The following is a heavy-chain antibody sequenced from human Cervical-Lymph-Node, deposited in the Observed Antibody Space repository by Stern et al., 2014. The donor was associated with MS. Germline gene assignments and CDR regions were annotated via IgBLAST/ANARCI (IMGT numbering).Heavy chain of an antibody. D-gene: IGHD3-3*01. CDR2: IIPLFGTP. CDR3: ACESGSSIFGMGH. CDR1: GGVFVSNA. J-gene: IGHJ1*01. V-gene: IGHV1-69*01. Sequence: QVQLVQSGAEVKKPGSSVKVSCKESGGVFVSNAISWVRQAPGQGFEWIGGIIPLFGTPNYAQKFQGRVTITADESTTTAYLELSSLKSGDTAVYFCACESGSSIFGMGHWGQGTLVTVTS.